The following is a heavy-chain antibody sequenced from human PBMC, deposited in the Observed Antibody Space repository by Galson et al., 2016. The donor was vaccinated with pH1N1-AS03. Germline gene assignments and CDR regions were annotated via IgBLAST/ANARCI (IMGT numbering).Heavy chain of an antibody. CDR2: INPLDSYN. V-gene: IGHV5-10-1*01. CDR3: ARQGTTVTANHVWFDP. Sequence: QSGAEVKKPGESLRISCQGSGHSFDSYWITWVRQMPGKGLEWMGRINPLDSYNDYNPSFQGHVSFSVDKSIHTAYLQWSSLEASDTGIYYCARQGTTVTANHVWFDPWGQGTLVTVSS. J-gene: IGHJ5*02. D-gene: IGHD1-14*01. CDR1: GHSFDSYW.